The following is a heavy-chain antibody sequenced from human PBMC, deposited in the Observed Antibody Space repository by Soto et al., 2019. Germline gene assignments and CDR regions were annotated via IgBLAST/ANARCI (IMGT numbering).Heavy chain of an antibody. CDR1: GFTFRDYG. CDR2: ISGRGDRT. V-gene: IGHV3-23*01. J-gene: IGHJ4*02. D-gene: IGHD2-21*01. Sequence: EEQLLESGGGLVQPGGSLRLSCAVSGFTFRDYGMSWVRQAPGQGLEWVSAISGRGDRTHYADSVKGRFTISRDNSKNTLYLQMNTLRAEDTAIYFCAKDVFADSKPFDYWGQGTLVTVSS. CDR3: AKDVFADSKPFDY.